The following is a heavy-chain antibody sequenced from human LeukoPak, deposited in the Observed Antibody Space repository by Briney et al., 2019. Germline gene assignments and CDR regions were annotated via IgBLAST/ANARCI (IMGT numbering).Heavy chain of an antibody. Sequence: GGSLRLSCAASGFTFSKYWMLWVRQAPGKGLESVSRINTDGTVTTHADSVKGRFTVSRDNADNTMFLQMNSVRAEDTAVYYCATKQWLAPPPDSWGQGTPVTVSS. CDR1: GFTFSKYW. J-gene: IGHJ4*02. D-gene: IGHD6-19*01. CDR3: ATKQWLAPPPDS. CDR2: INTDGTVT. V-gene: IGHV3-74*01.